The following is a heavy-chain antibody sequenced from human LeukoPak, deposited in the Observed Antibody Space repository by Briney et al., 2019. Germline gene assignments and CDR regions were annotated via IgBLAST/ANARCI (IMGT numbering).Heavy chain of an antibody. V-gene: IGHV4-34*01. Sequence: SETLSLTCAVYGGSFSGYYWSWIRQPPGKGLEWIGEINHSGSTNYNPSLKSRVTISVDTSKNQFSLKLSSVTAADTAVYYCARKGVFNWFDPWGQGTLVTVSS. D-gene: IGHD6-13*01. CDR3: ARKGVFNWFDP. CDR2: INHSGST. CDR1: GGSFSGYY. J-gene: IGHJ5*02.